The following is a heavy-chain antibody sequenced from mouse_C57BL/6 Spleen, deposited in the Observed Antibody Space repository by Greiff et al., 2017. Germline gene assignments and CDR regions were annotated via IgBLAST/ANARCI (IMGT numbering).Heavy chain of an antibody. J-gene: IGHJ1*03. CDR2: IHPNSGST. V-gene: IGHV1-64*01. CDR1: GYTFTSYW. D-gene: IGHD1-1*01. CDR3: ALTTVVAHWYFDV. Sequence: VKLQQPGAELVKPGASVKLSCKASGYTFTSYWMHWVKQRPGQGLEWIGMIHPNSGSTNYNEKFKSKATLTVDKSSSTAYMQLSSLTSEDSAVYYCALTTVVAHWYFDVWGTGTTVTVSS.